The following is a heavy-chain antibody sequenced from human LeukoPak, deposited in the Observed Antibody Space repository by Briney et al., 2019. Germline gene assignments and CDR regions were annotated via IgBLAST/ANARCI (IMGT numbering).Heavy chain of an antibody. J-gene: IGHJ4*02. D-gene: IGHD3-16*01. V-gene: IGHV3-23*01. Sequence: GGSLRLSCAASGFTFSNYWMSWVRQAPGKGLEWVSAISGSGGSTYYADSVKGRFTVSRDNSKNTLYLQMNSLRAEDTALYYCAKDYAVGSIDYWGQGTLVTVSS. CDR1: GFTFSNYW. CDR2: ISGSGGST. CDR3: AKDYAVGSIDY.